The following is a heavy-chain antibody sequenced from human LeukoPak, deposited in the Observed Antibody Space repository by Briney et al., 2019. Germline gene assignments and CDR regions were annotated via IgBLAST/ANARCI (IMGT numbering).Heavy chain of an antibody. CDR3: ARVVGGKVWLHYFDY. D-gene: IGHD3-10*01. J-gene: IGHJ4*02. Sequence: GGSLRLSCEASGFSLRNYAMHWVRQAPGKGLEWVAVISYDGSYTKYGDFVRGRFTISRDNSQDTLYLQMDSLRAEDTAVYSCARVVGGKVWLHYFDYWGQGTLVTVSS. CDR1: GFSLRNYA. V-gene: IGHV3-30*03. CDR2: ISYDGSYT.